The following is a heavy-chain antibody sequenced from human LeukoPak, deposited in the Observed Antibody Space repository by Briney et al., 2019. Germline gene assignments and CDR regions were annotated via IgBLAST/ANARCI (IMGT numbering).Heavy chain of an antibody. CDR2: INQDGSDK. V-gene: IGHV3-7*01. J-gene: IGHJ3*02. CDR1: GFTFRSYW. D-gene: IGHD7-27*01. CDR3: AKLGTDAFDI. Sequence: GGYLRLSCAASGFTFRSYWMGWVRQAPGKGLEWVANINQDGSDKQYVDSVKGRFTISRDNAKTSLYLQMNSLRAEDTAVYYCAKLGTDAFDIWGQGTMVTVSS.